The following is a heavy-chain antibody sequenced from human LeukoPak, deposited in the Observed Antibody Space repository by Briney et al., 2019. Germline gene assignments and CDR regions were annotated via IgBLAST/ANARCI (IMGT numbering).Heavy chain of an antibody. CDR2: IYPDDSET. CDR1: GYSFTTYW. Sequence: GESLKISCKGSGYSFTTYWIGWVRQMPGKGLEWMGIIYPDDSETRYSPSFQGQVTISADKSISTAYLQWSSLEASDTAMYYCATFPRNSSPQNWGQGTLVTVSA. D-gene: IGHD2/OR15-2a*01. V-gene: IGHV5-51*01. J-gene: IGHJ4*02. CDR3: ATFPRNSSPQN.